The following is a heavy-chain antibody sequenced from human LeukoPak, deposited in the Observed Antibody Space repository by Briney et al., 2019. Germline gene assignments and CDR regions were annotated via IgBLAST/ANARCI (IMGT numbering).Heavy chain of an antibody. CDR2: IIGSGDTI. D-gene: IGHD3-9*01. CDR1: GFTFSTYE. J-gene: IGHJ4*02. V-gene: IGHV3-48*03. Sequence: GGSLRLSCAASGFTFSTYEMNWVRQAPGKGLEWVSYIIGSGDTIYYADSVKGRFTISRDNAKNSLYLQMNNLRAEDTAVYYCARDHPDYWLTFDYWGQGTLVTVSS. CDR3: ARDHPDYWLTFDY.